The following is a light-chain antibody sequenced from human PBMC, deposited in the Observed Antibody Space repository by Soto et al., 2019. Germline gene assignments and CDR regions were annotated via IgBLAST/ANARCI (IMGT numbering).Light chain of an antibody. Sequence: QSVLTQPASVSGSPGQSITISCSGTSSDAGSYNLVSWYQQLPGKAPKLIIYEVNERPSGISDRFSGSKSGNTASLTISGLQGEDEADYYCCSYVGSSILMFGGGTKLTVL. CDR2: EVN. CDR3: CSYVGSSILM. CDR1: SSDAGSYNL. J-gene: IGLJ3*02. V-gene: IGLV2-23*02.